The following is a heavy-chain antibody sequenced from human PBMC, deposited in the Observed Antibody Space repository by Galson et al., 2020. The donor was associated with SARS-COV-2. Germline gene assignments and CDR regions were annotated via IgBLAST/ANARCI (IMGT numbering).Heavy chain of an antibody. CDR3: ATSHDRDGYFSSFDY. D-gene: IGHD3-22*01. J-gene: IGHJ4*02. Sequence: GESLKISCKASGYRFTNYWIGWVRQMPGKGLEWMGIIFPGDFDTRYSPSFQGQVTISADTSITTAFLQWSSLKASDTAIYYCATSHDRDGYFSSFDYWGQGTLVTVSS. V-gene: IGHV5-51*01. CDR2: IFPGDFDT. CDR1: GYRFTNYW.